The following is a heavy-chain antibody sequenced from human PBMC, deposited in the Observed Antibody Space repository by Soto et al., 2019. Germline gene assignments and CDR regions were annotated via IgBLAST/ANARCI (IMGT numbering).Heavy chain of an antibody. CDR2: ISSSSSTI. D-gene: IGHD5-12*01. Sequence: EVQLVESGGCLVHPGGSLSLACPASGVTFSSYSMNWVRQAPGKGLEWVSYISSSSSTIYYADSVKGRFTISRDNAKNSLYLQMNSLRDEDTAVYYCARDRVDSGSGEHENWGQGTLVTVSS. CDR1: GVTFSSYS. J-gene: IGHJ4*02. CDR3: ARDRVDSGSGEHEN. V-gene: IGHV3-48*02.